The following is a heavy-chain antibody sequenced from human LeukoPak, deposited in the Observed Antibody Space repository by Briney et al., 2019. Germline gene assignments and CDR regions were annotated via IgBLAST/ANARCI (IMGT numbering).Heavy chain of an antibody. CDR2: FYYSGNT. Sequence: SETLSLTCTVAGGSISSSSYYWGWLRQPPGKGLEWIGSFYYSGNTYYNPSLKSRVTISVDTSENQFSLKLSSVTAADTAVYYCARLGSSDAFDIWGQGTMVTVSS. CDR3: ARLGSSDAFDI. CDR1: GGSISSSSYY. V-gene: IGHV4-39*01. D-gene: IGHD1-26*01. J-gene: IGHJ3*02.